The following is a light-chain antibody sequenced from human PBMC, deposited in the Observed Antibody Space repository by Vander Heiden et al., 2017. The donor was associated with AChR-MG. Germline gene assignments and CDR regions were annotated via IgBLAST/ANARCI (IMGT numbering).Light chain of an antibody. J-gene: IGKJ1*01. CDR3: QQYVTSPWT. V-gene: IGKV3-20*01. CDR1: QTVRSSY. CDR2: GAS. Sequence: EIVLTQSPGTLSLSPGERGTLSCRASQTVRSSYLAWYQQKLGQAPRLLLYGASSRATGIPDRFSGSGSGTDFTLTNSRLEPEDFAVYYCQQYVTSPWTFGQGTKVEIK.